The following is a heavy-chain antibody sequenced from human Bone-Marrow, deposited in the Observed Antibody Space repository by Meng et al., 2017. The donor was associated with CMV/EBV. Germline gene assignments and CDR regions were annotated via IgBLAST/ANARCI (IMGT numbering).Heavy chain of an antibody. CDR2: ISHSGST. J-gene: IGHJ4*02. CDR3: ARERGFLEWSQFDY. Sequence: VSGGSISSSNWWSWVRQPPGKGLEWIGEISHSGSTNYNPSLKSRVTISVDKSKNQFSLKLSSVTAADTAVYYCARERGFLEWSQFDYWGQGTLVTVSS. V-gene: IGHV4-4*02. CDR1: GGSISSSNW. D-gene: IGHD3-3*01.